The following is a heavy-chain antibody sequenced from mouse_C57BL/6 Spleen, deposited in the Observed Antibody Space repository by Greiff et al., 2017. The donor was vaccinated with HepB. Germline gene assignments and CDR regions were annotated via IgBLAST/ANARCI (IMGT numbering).Heavy chain of an antibody. CDR2: TDPNSGGT. V-gene: IGHV1-72*01. CDR3: ANYYGSSYFYYFDY. CDR1: GYTFTSYW. Sequence: QVQLQQPGAELVKPGASVKLSCKASGYTFTSYWMHWVKQRPGRGLEWIGRTDPNSGGTKYNEKFKSKATLTVDKPSSTAYMQLSSLTSEDSAVYYCANYYGSSYFYYFDYWGQGTTLTVSS. J-gene: IGHJ2*01. D-gene: IGHD1-1*01.